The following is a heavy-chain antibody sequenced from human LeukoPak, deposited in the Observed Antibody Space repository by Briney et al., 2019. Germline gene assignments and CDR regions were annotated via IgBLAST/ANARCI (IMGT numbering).Heavy chain of an antibody. CDR1: GFTFGSYA. J-gene: IGHJ4*02. CDR3: AKPSVSSGWYDLNYFDY. Sequence: PGNSLRLSCAASGFTFGSYAMHWVRQAPGKGLEWVAVISYDGSNKYYADSVKGRFTISRDNSKNTLFLQMNSLRAEDTAVYYCAKPSVSSGWYDLNYFDYWGQGTLVTVSS. D-gene: IGHD6-19*01. V-gene: IGHV3-30-3*02. CDR2: ISYDGSNK.